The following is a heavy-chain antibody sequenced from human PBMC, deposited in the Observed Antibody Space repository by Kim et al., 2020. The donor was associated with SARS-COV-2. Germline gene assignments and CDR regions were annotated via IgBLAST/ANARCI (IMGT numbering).Heavy chain of an antibody. Sequence: ASVKVSCKASGYTFTSYAMHWVRQAPGQRLEWMGWINAGNGNTKYSQKFQGRVTITRDTSASTAYMELSSLRSEDTAVYYCARWAGSPTGFLAFDIWGQGTMVTVSS. J-gene: IGHJ3*02. CDR2: INAGNGNT. CDR1: GYTFTSYA. V-gene: IGHV1-3*01. CDR3: ARWAGSPTGFLAFDI. D-gene: IGHD3-3*01.